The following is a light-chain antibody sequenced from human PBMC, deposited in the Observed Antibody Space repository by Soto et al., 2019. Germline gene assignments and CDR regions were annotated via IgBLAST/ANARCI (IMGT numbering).Light chain of an antibody. Sequence: QSALTQPASVSGSPGQSITISCTGTSSDVGGYNYVSWYQQHPGKAPKVMIYDVSKRPSGVSNRFSGSKSGNTASLSISGLQAEDEADYYCNSYTSSSTIPYVFGTGTKLTV. CDR1: SSDVGGYNY. J-gene: IGLJ1*01. CDR3: NSYTSSSTIPYV. V-gene: IGLV2-14*01. CDR2: DVS.